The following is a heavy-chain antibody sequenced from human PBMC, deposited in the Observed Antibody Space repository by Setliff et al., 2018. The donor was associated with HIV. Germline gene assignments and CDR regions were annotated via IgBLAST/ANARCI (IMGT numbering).Heavy chain of an antibody. CDR2: IKQDGSEK. Sequence: PGGSLRLSCAASGFTFSSYWVNWVRQAPGKGLEWVANIKQDGSEKYYVDSVKGRFTISRDNAKNSLYLQMNSLRAEDTAVYYCAKDLVRGIAVAGDSGRYYYYGMDVWGQGTTVTVSS. D-gene: IGHD6-19*01. V-gene: IGHV3-7*01. CDR3: AKDLVRGIAVAGDSGRYYYYGMDV. CDR1: GFTFSSYW. J-gene: IGHJ6*02.